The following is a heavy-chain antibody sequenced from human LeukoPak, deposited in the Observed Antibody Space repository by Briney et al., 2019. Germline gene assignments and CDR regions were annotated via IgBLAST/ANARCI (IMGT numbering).Heavy chain of an antibody. Sequence: SETLSLTCAVSGGSISSSNWWSWVRQTPGKGLEWIGYIYYTGSTNYNPSLKSRVTISVDTSKNQLSLKLSSVTAADTAVYYCARQDSGSYLNPLDIWGQGTVVTVSS. D-gene: IGHD1-26*01. CDR1: GGSISSSNW. V-gene: IGHV4-4*02. CDR2: IYYTGST. J-gene: IGHJ3*02. CDR3: ARQDSGSYLNPLDI.